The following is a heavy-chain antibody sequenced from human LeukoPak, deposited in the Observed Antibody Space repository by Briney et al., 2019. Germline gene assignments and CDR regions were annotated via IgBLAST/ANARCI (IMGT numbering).Heavy chain of an antibody. CDR1: GFTLSNYW. V-gene: IGHV3-7*03. CDR3: ARDNDYGQENWFDP. Sequence: GGSLRLSCAASGFTLSNYWMSWVRQASGKGLEWVANIKQDGSEKYFVDSVKGRFTMSRDNAKNSLYLQMSSLRAEDTAVYYCARDNDYGQENWFDPWGQGTLVTVSS. CDR2: IKQDGSEK. J-gene: IGHJ5*02. D-gene: IGHD4-17*01.